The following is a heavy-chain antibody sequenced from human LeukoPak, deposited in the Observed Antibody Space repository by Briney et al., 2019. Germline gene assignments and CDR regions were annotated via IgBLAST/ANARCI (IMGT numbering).Heavy chain of an antibody. CDR2: IIPIFGTA. CDR3: ARVSWETDGLSPSY. D-gene: IGHD2-8*01. V-gene: IGHV1-69*05. CDR1: GGTFSSYA. Sequence: SVKVSCKASGGTFSSYAISWVRQAPGQGLEWMGGIIPIFGTANYAQKFKGRVTITTDEATSSAYMEMSSLRSEDTAVYYCARVSWETDGLSPSYWRQGTLVTVSS. J-gene: IGHJ4*02.